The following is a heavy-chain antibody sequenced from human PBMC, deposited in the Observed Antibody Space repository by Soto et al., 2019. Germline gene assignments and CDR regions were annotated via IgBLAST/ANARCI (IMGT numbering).Heavy chain of an antibody. V-gene: IGHV1-18*01. J-gene: IGHJ4*02. CDR1: SYTFTSCG. Sequence: QVHLVQCGAEVKKPGASVKVSCKASSYTFTSCGITWVRQAHGQGLEWMGWISAHNGNTDYAQKLQGRVIVTRDTSTITAYMELRSLRSDDTAVYYCARGRYGDYWGQGALVTVSS. CDR2: ISAHNGNT. CDR3: ARGRYGDY. D-gene: IGHD1-1*01.